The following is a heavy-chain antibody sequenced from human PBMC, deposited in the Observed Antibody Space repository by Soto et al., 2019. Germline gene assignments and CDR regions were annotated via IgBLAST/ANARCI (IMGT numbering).Heavy chain of an antibody. J-gene: IGHJ6*03. Sequence: QVQLVQSGAEVKKPGASVKVSCKASGYTFTSYDINWVRQATGQGLEWMGWMNPNSGNTGYAQKFQGRVTMTRNTSISTAYMEPSSLRSEDTAVYYCARRPGSWYYYDMDVWGKGTTVTLSS. V-gene: IGHV1-8*01. D-gene: IGHD6-13*01. CDR1: GYTFTSYD. CDR2: MNPNSGNT. CDR3: ARRPGSWYYYDMDV.